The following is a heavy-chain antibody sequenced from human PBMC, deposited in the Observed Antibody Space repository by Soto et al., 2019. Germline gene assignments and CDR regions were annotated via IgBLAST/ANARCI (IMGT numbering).Heavy chain of an antibody. J-gene: IGHJ5*02. CDR2: ISDRGDI. CDR1: GISITSSY. V-gene: IGHV4-59*08. Sequence: SETLSLTCTVSGISITSSYWNWFRQSPGKGLEWIGQISDRGDINYNPPLESRVAISTDTSKNQVSLTLTAVNAADTAVYFCARGRHWFGPWGQGALVTVSS. CDR3: ARGRHWFGP.